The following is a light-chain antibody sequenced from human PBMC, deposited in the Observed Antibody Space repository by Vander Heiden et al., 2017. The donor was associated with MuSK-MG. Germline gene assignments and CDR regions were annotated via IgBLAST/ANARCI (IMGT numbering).Light chain of an antibody. CDR2: AAS. V-gene: IGKV1-16*02. J-gene: IGKJ4*01. Sequence: DFQMTQSPLSLSASVGDRVTLTCRASQGITNSLAWFQQKPGKASKSLIYAASSLQSGVPSKFSGSGSGTDFTLTITSLQPEDFATYYCQQYNSYPLTFGGGTKVEIK. CDR3: QQYNSYPLT. CDR1: QGITNS.